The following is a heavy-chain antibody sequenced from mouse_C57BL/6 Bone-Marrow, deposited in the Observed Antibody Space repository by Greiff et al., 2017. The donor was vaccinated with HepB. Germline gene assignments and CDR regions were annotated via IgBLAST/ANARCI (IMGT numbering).Heavy chain of an antibody. CDR3: ARDEGRGYFDY. V-gene: IGHV5-4*01. J-gene: IGHJ2*01. Sequence: EVKVVESGGGLVKPGGSLKLSCAASGFTFSSYAMSWVRQTPEKRLEWVATISDGGSYTYYPDNVKGRFTISRDNAKNNLYLQMSHLKSEDTAMYYCARDEGRGYFDYWGQGTTLTVSS. CDR2: ISDGGSYT. D-gene: IGHD3-3*01. CDR1: GFTFSSYA.